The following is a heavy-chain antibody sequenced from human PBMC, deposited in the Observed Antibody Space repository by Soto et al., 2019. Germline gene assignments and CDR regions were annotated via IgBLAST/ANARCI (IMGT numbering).Heavy chain of an antibody. J-gene: IGHJ3*02. CDR2: ISGSGGST. CDR1: GFNFAEYA. CDR3: AKDRLDTAMALDAFDI. D-gene: IGHD5-18*01. V-gene: IGHV3-23*01. Sequence: PGGSLRLSCAASGFNFAEYAMHWVRQIPGKGLEWVSAISGSGGSTYYADSVKGRFTISRDNSKNTLYLQMNSLRAEDTAVYYCAKDRLDTAMALDAFDIWGQGTMVTVSS.